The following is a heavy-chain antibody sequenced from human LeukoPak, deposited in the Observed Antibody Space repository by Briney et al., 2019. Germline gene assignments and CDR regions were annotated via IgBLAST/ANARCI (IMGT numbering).Heavy chain of an antibody. Sequence: PSETLSLTCAVYGGSFSGYYWSWIRQPPGKGLEWIGEINHSGSTNYNPSLKSRVTISVGTSKNQFSLKLSSVTAADTAVYYCARGTPAAAGFDPWGQGTLVTVSS. V-gene: IGHV4-34*01. CDR2: INHSGST. D-gene: IGHD6-13*01. CDR3: ARGTPAAAGFDP. CDR1: GGSFSGYY. J-gene: IGHJ5*02.